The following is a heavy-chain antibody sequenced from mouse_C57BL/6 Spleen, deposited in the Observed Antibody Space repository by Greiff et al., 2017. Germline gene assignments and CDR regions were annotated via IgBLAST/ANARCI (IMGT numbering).Heavy chain of an antibody. Sequence: VQLVESGPELVKPGASVKISCKASGYAFSSSWMNWVKQRPGKGLEWIGRIYPGDGDTNYNGKFKGKATLTADKSSSTAYMQLSSLTSEDSAVYFCARSYDYVYYFDYWGQGTTLTVSS. CDR3: ARSYDYVYYFDY. CDR1: GYAFSSSW. D-gene: IGHD2-4*01. J-gene: IGHJ2*01. V-gene: IGHV1-82*01. CDR2: IYPGDGDT.